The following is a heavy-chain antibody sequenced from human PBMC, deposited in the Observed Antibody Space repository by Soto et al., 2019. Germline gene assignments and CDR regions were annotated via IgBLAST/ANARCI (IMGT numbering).Heavy chain of an antibody. Sequence: EVQLVASGGGLVQPGGSLRLSCVASGFSLSDHYKDWVRQAPGKGLEWLGLIRNEPYGYTTNYAASVKGRFTISRDDSKNSLFLQMVSLTAEDAAIYYCADLTWNRDYLPWGQGILVTVSS. D-gene: IGHD4-17*01. CDR2: IRNEPYGYTT. V-gene: IGHV3-72*01. J-gene: IGHJ4*02. CDR1: GFSLSDHY. CDR3: ADLTWNRDYLP.